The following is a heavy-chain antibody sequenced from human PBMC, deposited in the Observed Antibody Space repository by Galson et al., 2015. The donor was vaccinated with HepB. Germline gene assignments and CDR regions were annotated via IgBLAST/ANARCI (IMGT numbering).Heavy chain of an antibody. CDR1: GFTFGGYA. CDR3: ANYSSHNRAPLDY. V-gene: IGHV3-9*01. D-gene: IGHD2-21*01. Sequence: SLRLSCAASGFTFGGYAMHWVRQAPGKGLEWVSGISWNGGSIGYADSVKGRFTISRDNAKNTLYLQMSSLRAEDTAVYYCANYSSHNRAPLDYSGPRTLLTASS. J-gene: IGHJ4*01. CDR2: ISWNGGSI.